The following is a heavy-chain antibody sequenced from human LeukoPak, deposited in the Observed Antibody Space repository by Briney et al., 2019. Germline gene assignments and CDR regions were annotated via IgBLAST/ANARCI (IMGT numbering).Heavy chain of an antibody. Sequence: SETLSLTCTVSGGSISSYYWSWIRQPPGKGLEWIGYIYYSGSTNYNPSLKSRVTISVDTSKNQFSLKLSSATAADTAVYYCARTQLPAAPRGNWFDPWGQGTLVTVSS. V-gene: IGHV4-59*01. CDR1: GGSISSYY. CDR2: IYYSGST. CDR3: ARTQLPAAPRGNWFDP. D-gene: IGHD2-2*01. J-gene: IGHJ5*02.